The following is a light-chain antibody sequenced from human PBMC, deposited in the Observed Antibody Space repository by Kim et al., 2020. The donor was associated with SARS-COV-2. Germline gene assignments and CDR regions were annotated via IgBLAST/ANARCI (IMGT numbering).Light chain of an antibody. CDR3: GTWDSSLSAYV. CDR1: SSNTANND. V-gene: IGLV1-51*01. J-gene: IGLJ1*01. Sequence: GQKDTISCSGSSSNTANNDVSWYQQLPGTAPKLLIYDNNKRPSGIPDRFSGSKSGTSATLGITGLQTGDEADYYCGTWDSSLSAYVFGTGTKVTVL. CDR2: DNN.